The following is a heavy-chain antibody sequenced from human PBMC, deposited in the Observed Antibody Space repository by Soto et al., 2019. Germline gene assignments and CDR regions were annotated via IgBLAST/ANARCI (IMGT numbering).Heavy chain of an antibody. V-gene: IGHV1-69*12. CDR1: GGTFSSYA. J-gene: IGHJ6*02. Sequence: QVQLVQSGAEVKKPGSSVKVSCKASGGTFSSYAISWVRQAPGQGLEWMGGIIPIFGTANYAQKFQGRVTITADESTSTAYMELSSLRSEDTAVYYCARRDGRLSNNGLPDYGMDVRGQGTTVTVSS. CDR3: ARRDGRLSNNGLPDYGMDV. D-gene: IGHD1-26*01. CDR2: IIPIFGTA.